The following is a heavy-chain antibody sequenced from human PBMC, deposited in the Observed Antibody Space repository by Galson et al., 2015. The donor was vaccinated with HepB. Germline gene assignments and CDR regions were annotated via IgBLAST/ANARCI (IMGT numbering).Heavy chain of an antibody. J-gene: IGHJ2*01. CDR3: ARDGYSSSWYVRYFDL. D-gene: IGHD6-13*01. V-gene: IGHV3-66*01. Sequence: SLRLSCAASGFTVSSNYMSWVRQAPGKGLEWVSVIYSGGSTYYADSVKSRFTISRDNSKNTLYLQMNSLRAEDTAVYYCARDGYSSSWYVRYFDLWGRGTLVTVSS. CDR1: GFTVSSNY. CDR2: IYSGGST.